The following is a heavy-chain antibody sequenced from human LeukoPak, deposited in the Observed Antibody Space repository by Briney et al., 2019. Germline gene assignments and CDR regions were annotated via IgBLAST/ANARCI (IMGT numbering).Heavy chain of an antibody. J-gene: IGHJ4*02. Sequence: GASVKVSCKASGYTLTSYYLHWVRQAPGQGLEWMGGIIPIFGTANYAQKFQGRVTITADESTSTAYMELSSLRSEDTAVYYCATDPTVTTLWGQGTLVTVSS. D-gene: IGHD4-17*01. CDR2: IIPIFGTA. V-gene: IGHV1-69*13. CDR3: ATDPTVTTL. CDR1: GYTLTSYY.